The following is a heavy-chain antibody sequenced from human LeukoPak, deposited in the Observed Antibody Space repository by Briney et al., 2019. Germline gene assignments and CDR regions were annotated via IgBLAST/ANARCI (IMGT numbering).Heavy chain of an antibody. D-gene: IGHD2-2*01. J-gene: IGHJ3*02. Sequence: GGSLRLSCAASGFTFSDYYMCWIRQAPGKGLEWVSYISSSGSTIYYADSVKGRFTISRDNAKNSLYLQMNSLRAEDTAVYYCAREGLGYCSSTSCYGGAFDIWGQGTMVTVSS. CDR1: GFTFSDYY. CDR2: ISSSGSTI. CDR3: AREGLGYCSSTSCYGGAFDI. V-gene: IGHV3-11*01.